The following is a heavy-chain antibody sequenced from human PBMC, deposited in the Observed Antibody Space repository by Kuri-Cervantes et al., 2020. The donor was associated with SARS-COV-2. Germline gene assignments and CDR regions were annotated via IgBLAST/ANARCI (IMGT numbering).Heavy chain of an antibody. CDR1: VYTFTGYY. CDR3: ARASVRGTIITYHSYGMDV. Sequence: ASVNVSCKASVYTFTGYYMHWVRQAPGQGLEWMGWINPNSGGTNYAQKFQGWVTMTRDTSISTAYMELSRLRSDDTAVYYCARASVRGTIITYHSYGMDVWGQGTTVTVSS. CDR2: INPNSGGT. D-gene: IGHD3-10*01. J-gene: IGHJ6*02. V-gene: IGHV1-2*04.